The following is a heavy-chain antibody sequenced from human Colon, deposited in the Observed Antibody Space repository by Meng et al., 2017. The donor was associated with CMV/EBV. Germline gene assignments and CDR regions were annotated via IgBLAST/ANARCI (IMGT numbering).Heavy chain of an antibody. CDR1: GFTFSNYN. J-gene: IGHJ4*02. Sequence: EVILVESGGGLVQPGGSLRLSCAASGFTFSNYNINWVRQAPGKGLEWVASISSSSGYIYYADSIKGRFTISRDNAKNSAFLQVNSLRAEDTAVYYCSAQETPMIDYWGQGTLVTVSS. CDR3: SAQETPMIDY. CDR2: ISSSSGYI. D-gene: IGHD5-18*01. V-gene: IGHV3-21*01.